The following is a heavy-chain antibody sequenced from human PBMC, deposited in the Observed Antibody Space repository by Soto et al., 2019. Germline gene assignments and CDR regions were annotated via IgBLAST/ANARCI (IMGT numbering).Heavy chain of an antibody. CDR1: GGSISSSSYY. Sequence: SETLSLTCTVSGGSISSSSYYWGWIRQPPGKGLEWIGSIYYSGSTYYNPSLKSRVTISVDTSKNQFSLKLSSVTAADTAVYYCARQMSGRVYYYYMDVWGKGTTVTVSS. D-gene: IGHD1-26*01. V-gene: IGHV4-39*01. J-gene: IGHJ6*03. CDR2: IYYSGST. CDR3: ARQMSGRVYYYYMDV.